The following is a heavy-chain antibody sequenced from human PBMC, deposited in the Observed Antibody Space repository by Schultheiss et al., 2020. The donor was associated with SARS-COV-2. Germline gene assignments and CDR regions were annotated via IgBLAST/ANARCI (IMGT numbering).Heavy chain of an antibody. J-gene: IGHJ4*02. Sequence: GGSLRLSCAASGFTFSSYSMNWVRQAPGKGLEYVSAISSNGGSTYYANSVKGRFTISRDNSKNTLYLQMGSLRAEDMAVYYCARVGHYYDSSGYYYWGQGTLVTVSS. D-gene: IGHD3-22*01. CDR2: ISSNGGST. V-gene: IGHV3-64*01. CDR1: GFTFSSYS. CDR3: ARVGHYYDSSGYYY.